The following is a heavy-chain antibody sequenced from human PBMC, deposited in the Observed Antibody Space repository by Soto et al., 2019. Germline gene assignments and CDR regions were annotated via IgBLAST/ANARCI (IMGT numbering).Heavy chain of an antibody. CDR2: INPNSGGT. CDR3: ARDQAYGVGAFDI. D-gene: IGHD4-17*01. CDR1: GYTFTGYY. J-gene: IGHJ3*02. Sequence: ASLKVSCKASGYTFTGYYMHWVRQAPGQGLEWMGWINPNSGGTNYAQKFQGWVTMTRDTSISTAYMELSRLRSDDTAVYYCARDQAYGVGAFDIWGQGTMVPVSS. V-gene: IGHV1-2*04.